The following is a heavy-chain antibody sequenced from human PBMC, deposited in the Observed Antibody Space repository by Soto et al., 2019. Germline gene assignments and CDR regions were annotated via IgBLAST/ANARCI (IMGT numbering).Heavy chain of an antibody. D-gene: IGHD2-21*02. Sequence: QVQLVESGGGVVQPGRSLRLSCAASGFTFSSYGMHWVRQAPGKGLEWVAVIPYDGSNKYYADSVKGRFTISRDNSKNTLYLQMNSLRAEDTAVYYCAKDRGAYCGGDCYPTYYYYGMDVWGQGTTVTVSS. V-gene: IGHV3-30*18. CDR2: IPYDGSNK. J-gene: IGHJ6*02. CDR1: GFTFSSYG. CDR3: AKDRGAYCGGDCYPTYYYYGMDV.